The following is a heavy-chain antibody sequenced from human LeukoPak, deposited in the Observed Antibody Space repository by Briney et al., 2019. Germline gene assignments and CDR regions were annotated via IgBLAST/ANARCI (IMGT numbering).Heavy chain of an antibody. CDR1: GGSISSSSYY. CDR3: ARMPRSYYFDY. V-gene: IGHV4-39*07. J-gene: IGHJ4*02. CDR2: IYYSGST. D-gene: IGHD1-26*01. Sequence: SETLSLTCTVSGGSISSSSYYWGWIRQPPGKGLEWIGSIYYSGSTYYNPSLKSRVTTSVDTSKNQFSLKLSSVTAADTAVYYCARMPRSYYFDYWGQGTLVTVSS.